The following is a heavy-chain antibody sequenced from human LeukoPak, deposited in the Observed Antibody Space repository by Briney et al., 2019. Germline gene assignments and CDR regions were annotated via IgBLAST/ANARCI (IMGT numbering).Heavy chain of an antibody. CDR3: ARDPWGDYFFDY. D-gene: IGHD2-21*02. CDR2: ISTSSSNM. CDR1: GFTFSSYN. V-gene: IGHV3-48*01. J-gene: IGHJ4*02. Sequence: GGSLRLSCAASGFTFSSYNMNWVRQAPGKGLEWVSYISTSSSNMYYANSVKGRFTISRDNAKNSLYLQMNSLRAEDAAVYYCARDPWGDYFFDYWGQGTLVTVSS.